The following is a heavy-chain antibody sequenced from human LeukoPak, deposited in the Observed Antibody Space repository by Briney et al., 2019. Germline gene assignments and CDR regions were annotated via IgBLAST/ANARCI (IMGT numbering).Heavy chain of an antibody. D-gene: IGHD4-11*01. V-gene: IGHV3-21*01. CDR2: ISSGSRYI. Sequence: GGSLRLSCAASGFTFSAYSMNWVRQAPGKGLKWVSSISSGSRYIYYADSVKGRFTISRDNAKDSLYLQMNSLRAEDTAMYYCARGLPPVMKYYFDYWGQGTLVTVSS. CDR3: ARGLPPVMKYYFDY. CDR1: GFTFSAYS. J-gene: IGHJ4*02.